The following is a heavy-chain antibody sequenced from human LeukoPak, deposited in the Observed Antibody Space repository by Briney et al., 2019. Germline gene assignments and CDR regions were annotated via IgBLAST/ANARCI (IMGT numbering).Heavy chain of an antibody. V-gene: IGHV3-33*06. CDR3: AKEKGYYYDSSGYYFDY. J-gene: IGHJ4*02. D-gene: IGHD3-22*01. CDR1: GFTFSSYG. CDR2: IWYDGSNK. Sequence: GGSLRLSCAASGFTFSSYGMHWVRQAPGKGLEWVAVIWYDGSNKYYADSVKGRFTISRDNSKSTLYLQMNSLRAEDTAVYYCAKEKGYYYDSSGYYFDYWGQGTLVTVSS.